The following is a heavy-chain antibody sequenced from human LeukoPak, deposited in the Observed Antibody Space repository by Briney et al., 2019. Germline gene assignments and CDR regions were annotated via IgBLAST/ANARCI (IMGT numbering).Heavy chain of an antibody. CDR2: IYHSGST. V-gene: IGHV4-31*03. D-gene: IGHD5-24*01. J-gene: IGHJ4*02. CDR1: GGSISSGGYY. Sequence: SETLSLTCNVSGGSISSGGYYWSWIRQHPGKGLEWIGYIYHSGSTYYNPSLKSRVSISIDTSKNQFSLKVSSVTAADTAVYYCARDQNGYNVFDYWGQGTLVTVSS. CDR3: ARDQNGYNVFDY.